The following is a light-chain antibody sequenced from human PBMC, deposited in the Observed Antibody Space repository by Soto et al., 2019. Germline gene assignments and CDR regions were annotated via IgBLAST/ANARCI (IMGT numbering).Light chain of an antibody. Sequence: EIVLTQSPGTLSLSPGERATLSCRASQSVSSSYLAWYQQKPGQAPRLLIYGASRRATGIPDRFSGGGSGTDFTLTISRLEPEDFAVYFCQQYAGPPTTFGQGTRLEIK. CDR3: QQYAGPPTT. CDR1: QSVSSSY. CDR2: GAS. J-gene: IGKJ5*01. V-gene: IGKV3-20*01.